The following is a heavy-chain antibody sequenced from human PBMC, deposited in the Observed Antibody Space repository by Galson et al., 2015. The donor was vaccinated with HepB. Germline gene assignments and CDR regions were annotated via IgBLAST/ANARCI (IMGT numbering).Heavy chain of an antibody. J-gene: IGHJ4*02. V-gene: IGHV3-23*01. D-gene: IGHD4-11*01. CDR1: GLTFGSYG. CDR3: AKGGTTATPWGY. Sequence: SLRLSCAASGLTFGSYGMSWVRQAPGKGLECVSTISYSGGYTDYADSVKGRFTISRDNSQNTLYLEMNSLRVEDTAVYYCAKGGTTATPWGYWGQGTLVPVSS. CDR2: ISYSGGYT.